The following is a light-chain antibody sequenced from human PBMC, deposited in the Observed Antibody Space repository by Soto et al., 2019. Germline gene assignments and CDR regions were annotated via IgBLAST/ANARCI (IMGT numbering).Light chain of an antibody. CDR1: ESVRSN. CDR2: DAS. V-gene: IGKV3-15*01. Sequence: EIVMTQSPATLSVPPGDRATLSCRASESVRSNLAWYQQKPGQAPRLLIYDASIRAADIPARFSGSGSGTEFTLTISTLQSQDFAVYYCQQYYDWPTITFGRGTRLE. J-gene: IGKJ5*01. CDR3: QQYYDWPTIT.